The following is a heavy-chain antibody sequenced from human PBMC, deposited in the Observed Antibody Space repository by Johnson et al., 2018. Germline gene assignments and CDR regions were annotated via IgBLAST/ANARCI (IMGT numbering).Heavy chain of an antibody. CDR2: LHPGKSDG. CDR1: GYSFTNYY. CDR3: GGLSGFNSRNYYYGMDV. V-gene: IGHV5-51*01. Sequence: EVQLLESGAEVKKPGESLKISCTGSGYSFTNYYIGWVRQMPGEGLEWMGILHPGKSDGRESPSFQGQVTMSVDTSISTAYLQWSSLKASDTGMYYCGGLSGFNSRNYYYGMDVWGQGTTVTVSS. J-gene: IGHJ6*02. D-gene: IGHD6-13*01.